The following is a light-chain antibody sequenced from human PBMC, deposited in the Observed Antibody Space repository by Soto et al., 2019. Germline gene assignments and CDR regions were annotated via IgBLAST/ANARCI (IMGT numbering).Light chain of an antibody. Sequence: DIQMTQSPSSLSASVGDRVTITCRASQSVRTYLYWYQQKPGKAPNLLIYGISTLHSGVPSRFSGSGSGTDFTLTISSLQPEDFASYYCQQSYSTPWTFGPGTKVDI. J-gene: IGKJ1*01. V-gene: IGKV1-39*01. CDR3: QQSYSTPWT. CDR2: GIS. CDR1: QSVRTY.